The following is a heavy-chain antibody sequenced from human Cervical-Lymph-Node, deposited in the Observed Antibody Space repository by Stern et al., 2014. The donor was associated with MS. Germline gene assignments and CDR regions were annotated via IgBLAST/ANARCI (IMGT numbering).Heavy chain of an antibody. D-gene: IGHD6-6*01. V-gene: IGHV5-51*01. J-gene: IGHJ6*02. CDR2: IYPGDSDT. Sequence: EVQLVQSGAEVKKPGESLKISCKGSGYSFTNYWLGWVRQMPGKGLEWMGIIYPGDSDTRYSPSFQGQVTISADKSISTAYLQWSSLKASDTAMYYCARSSSSGYYYYAMDVWGQGTTVTVSS. CDR3: ARSSSSGYYYYAMDV. CDR1: GYSFTNYW.